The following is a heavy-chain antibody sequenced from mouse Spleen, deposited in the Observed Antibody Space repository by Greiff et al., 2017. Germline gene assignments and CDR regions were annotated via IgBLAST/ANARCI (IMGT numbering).Heavy chain of an antibody. J-gene: IGHJ2*01. Sequence: QVQLKESGAELVKPGASVKISCKASGYAFSSYWMNWVKQRPGKGLEWIGQIYPGDGDTNYNGKFKGKATLTADKSSSTAYMQLSSLTSEDSAVYFCARGSGTGYFDYWGQGTTLTVSS. CDR1: GYAFSSYW. CDR3: ARGSGTGYFDY. CDR2: IYPGDGDT. D-gene: IGHD4-1*01. V-gene: IGHV1-80*01.